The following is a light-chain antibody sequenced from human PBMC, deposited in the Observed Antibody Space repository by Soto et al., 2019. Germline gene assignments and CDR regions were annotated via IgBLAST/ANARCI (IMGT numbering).Light chain of an antibody. J-gene: IGKJ1*01. CDR2: GAS. CDR3: QQYSSSPET. CDR1: QSVSSY. V-gene: IGKV3-20*01. Sequence: ETVLTQSPARLSLSPGERATLSCRAGQSVSSYLAWYQQKPGQAPRLLIYGASTRATGIPARFSGSGSGTDFTLSVSGLEPEDFAVYYCQQYSSSPETFGQGTKVDIK.